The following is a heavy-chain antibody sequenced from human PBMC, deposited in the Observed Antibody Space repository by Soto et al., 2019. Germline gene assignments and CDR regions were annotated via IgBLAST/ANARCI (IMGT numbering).Heavy chain of an antibody. J-gene: IGHJ5*02. D-gene: IGHD6-25*01. CDR2: ISGSGGST. V-gene: IGHV3-23*01. CDR3: TKNAFTGAAPGPNWFDP. Sequence: PGGSLRLSCAASGFTFSNYAMNWVRQAPGKGLEWVSAISGSGGSTYYADSVKGRFTISRDNSKNTLYVQMNRLRAEDTAVYYCTKNAFTGAAPGPNWFDPWGPVTLVTVSS. CDR1: GFTFSNYA.